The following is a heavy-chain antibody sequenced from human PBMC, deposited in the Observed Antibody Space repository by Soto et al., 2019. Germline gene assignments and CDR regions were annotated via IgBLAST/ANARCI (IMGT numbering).Heavy chain of an antibody. V-gene: IGHV3-30*18. CDR3: AKAVRYFDWLSGFDY. J-gene: IGHJ4*02. D-gene: IGHD3-9*01. Sequence: QVQLVESGGGVVQPGRSLRLSCAASGFTFSSYGMHWVRQAPGKGLEWVAVISYDGSNKYYADSVKGRFTISRDNSKNTLYLQMNSLRDEDTAVYYCAKAVRYFDWLSGFDYWGQGTLVTVSS. CDR2: ISYDGSNK. CDR1: GFTFSSYG.